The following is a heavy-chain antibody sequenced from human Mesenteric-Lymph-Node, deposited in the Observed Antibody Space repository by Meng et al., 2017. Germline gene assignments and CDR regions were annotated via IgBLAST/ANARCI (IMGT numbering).Heavy chain of an antibody. D-gene: IGHD5-18*01. Sequence: QVQPVQSGAEGKKRGASVTVSCKASGYTFTDYYMQRVRQAPGQGLEWMGRLNPNRGDTNYAQKFQGRVTMTRDTSISTAYMELSRLTSDDTAVYYCARGIVDGYGGDSWFDPWGQGTLVTVSS. CDR2: LNPNRGDT. V-gene: IGHV1-2*06. CDR1: GYTFTDYY. J-gene: IGHJ5*02. CDR3: ARGIVDGYGGDSWFDP.